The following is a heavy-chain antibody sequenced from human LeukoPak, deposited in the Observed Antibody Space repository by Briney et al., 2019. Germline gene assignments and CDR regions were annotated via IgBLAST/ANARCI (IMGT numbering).Heavy chain of an antibody. CDR3: ARDVHDYGGNSGFDY. V-gene: IGHV1-2*02. Sequence: ASVKVPCKASGYFFRDYYMYWVRQAPGQGLEWMGWINPSSGDANYAQKFQGRVTMTSDTSISTAYLELNRLRADDTAIYFCARDVHDYGGNSGFDYWGQGSLVIVSS. CDR2: INPSSGDA. J-gene: IGHJ4*01. D-gene: IGHD4-23*01. CDR1: GYFFRDYY.